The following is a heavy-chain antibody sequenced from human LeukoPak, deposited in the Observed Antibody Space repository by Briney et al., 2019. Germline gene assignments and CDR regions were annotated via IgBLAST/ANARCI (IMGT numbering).Heavy chain of an antibody. CDR1: GFTYRTYT. D-gene: IGHD3-22*01. V-gene: IGHV3-21*01. J-gene: IGHJ3*02. CDR2: ISDSSSSI. CDR3: ARDAVVVDINGFDI. Sequence: GGSLRHSRAASGFTYRTYTMNWVRQPPGKGLEWVSSISDSSSSIYDADSVKGRFAISRDNAKNRLYMQMNSLRGEDTAVYYCARDAVVVDINGFDIWGRGTMVTVSS.